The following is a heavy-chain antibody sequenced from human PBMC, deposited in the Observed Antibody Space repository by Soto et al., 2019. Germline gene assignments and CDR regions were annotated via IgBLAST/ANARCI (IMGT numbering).Heavy chain of an antibody. V-gene: IGHV3-9*01. Sequence: EVQLVESGGGLIRPGRSLRLSCAASGFSFEDSAMHWVRQAPGKGLEWVSSISWNSHIIGYADSVKGRFTISRDNAKNSLYLQMSSLRAEDTALYYCAKKWELEDWGQGTLVTVSS. J-gene: IGHJ4*02. CDR1: GFSFEDSA. D-gene: IGHD1-26*01. CDR3: AKKWELED. CDR2: ISWNSHII.